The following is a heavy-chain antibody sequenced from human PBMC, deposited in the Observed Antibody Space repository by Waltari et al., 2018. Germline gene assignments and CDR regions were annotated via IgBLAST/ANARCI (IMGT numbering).Heavy chain of an antibody. V-gene: IGHV3-74*01. D-gene: IGHD4-17*01. CDR2: INGDGSST. CDR1: GFTFSIHW. Sequence: EVQLEESGGGLVQPGGSLRLSCAASGFTFSIHWMHWVRQAPGKGLVWVSRINGDGSSTSYADSVKGRFTISRDNAKNTLYLQMNSLRAEDTAVYYCSRDLQHGDFGRGRDYWGQGTLVTVSS. CDR3: SRDLQHGDFGRGRDY. J-gene: IGHJ4*02.